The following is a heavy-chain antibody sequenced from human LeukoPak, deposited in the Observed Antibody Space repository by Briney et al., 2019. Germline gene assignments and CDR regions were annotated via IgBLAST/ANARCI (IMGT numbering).Heavy chain of an antibody. D-gene: IGHD3-22*01. CDR3: ARFPTYYYDSSGLRGGPYYFDY. J-gene: IGHJ4*02. V-gene: IGHV1-2*02. Sequence: ASVKVSCKASGYTFTGYYMHWVRQAPGQGLEWMGWINPNSGGTNYAQKFQGRVTMTRDTSISTAYMELSRLRSDDTAVYYCARFPTYYYDSSGLRGGPYYFDYWGQGTLVTVSS. CDR1: GYTFTGYY. CDR2: INPNSGGT.